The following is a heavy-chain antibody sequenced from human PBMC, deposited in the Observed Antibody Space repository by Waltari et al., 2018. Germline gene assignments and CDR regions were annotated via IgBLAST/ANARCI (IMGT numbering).Heavy chain of an antibody. V-gene: IGHV3-74*01. CDR3: AIPGQISLRQHLEGDD. D-gene: IGHD3-3*01. CDR1: GFTFSNYW. Sequence: EVQLVESGGGLVQPGGSLRLSCAASGFTFSNYWMHWVRQAPGKGLVWVSRIKTDGITTAYADSVRGRFTISRDNAKNTLYLQMKSLRAEDTAVYYCAIPGQISLRQHLEGDDWGQGTLVTVSS. CDR2: IKTDGITT. J-gene: IGHJ4*02.